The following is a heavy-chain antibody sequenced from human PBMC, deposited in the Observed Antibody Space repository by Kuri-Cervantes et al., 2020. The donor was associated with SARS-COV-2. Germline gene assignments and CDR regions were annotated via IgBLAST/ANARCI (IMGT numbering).Heavy chain of an antibody. CDR3: ARELTAAAGTYYYGMDV. D-gene: IGHD6-13*01. V-gene: IGHV3-48*03. J-gene: IGHJ6*02. Sequence: GGSLRLSCAASGFTFSSHEMNWVRQAPGKGLEWLSYISYDGSKVLYADSVKGRFTISRDNSKNTLYLQMNSLRAEDTAVYYCARELTAAAGTYYYGMDVWGQGTTVTVSS. CDR1: GFTFSSHE. CDR2: ISYDGSKV.